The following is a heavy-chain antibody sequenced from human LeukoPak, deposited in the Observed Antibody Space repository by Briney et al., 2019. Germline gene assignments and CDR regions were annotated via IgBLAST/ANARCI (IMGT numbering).Heavy chain of an antibody. CDR1: GFTFSSYS. CDR3: ARGRYYYDTSGYFDY. J-gene: IGHJ4*02. Sequence: GGSLRLSCAASGFTFSSYSMNWVRQAPGKGLEWVSSISSSSSYIYYADSVKGRFTISRDNAKNSLYLQMNSLRAEDTAVYYCARGRYYYDTSGYFDYWGQGTLVTVSS. V-gene: IGHV3-21*01. D-gene: IGHD3-22*01. CDR2: ISSSSSYI.